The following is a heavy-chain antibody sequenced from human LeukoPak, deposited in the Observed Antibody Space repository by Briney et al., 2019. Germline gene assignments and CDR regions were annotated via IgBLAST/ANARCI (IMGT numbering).Heavy chain of an antibody. V-gene: IGHV4-34*01. J-gene: IGHJ6*02. CDR1: GESFGGYY. Sequence: PSETLSLTCAVYGESFGGYYWSWIRQPPGKGLEWIGEINDLGTTNYNPSLKSRVTISVDTSKNQFSLKLSSVTAADTAVYYCARGASCGGDCYWEDYYYCGTDVWGQGTTVTVSS. D-gene: IGHD2-21*02. CDR3: ARGASCGGDCYWEDYYYCGTDV. CDR2: INDLGTT.